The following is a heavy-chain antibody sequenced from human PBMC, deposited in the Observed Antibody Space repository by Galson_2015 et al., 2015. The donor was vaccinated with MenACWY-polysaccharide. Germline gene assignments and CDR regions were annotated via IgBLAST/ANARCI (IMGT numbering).Heavy chain of an antibody. CDR1: GFTFSNFW. Sequence: SLRLSCAASGFTFSNFWMSWVRQTPGKGLEWVSSINQDESEKQYVDSVKGRFTVSRDNAKNSLYLQMNSLRAEDTAVYYCARTRIVAAHWFDCWGQGTLVTVSS. D-gene: IGHD1-26*01. V-gene: IGHV3-7*01. CDR3: ARTRIVAAHWFDC. J-gene: IGHJ4*02. CDR2: INQDESEK.